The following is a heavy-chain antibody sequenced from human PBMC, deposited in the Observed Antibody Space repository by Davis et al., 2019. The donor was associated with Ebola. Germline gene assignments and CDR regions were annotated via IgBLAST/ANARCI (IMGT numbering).Heavy chain of an antibody. J-gene: IGHJ4*02. CDR2: INSDGSST. D-gene: IGHD2-21*01. Sequence: HTGGSLRLSCAASGFTFSSYYMNWVRQAPGKGLVWVSRINSDGSSTSYADSVKGRFTISRDNAKNTLYLQMNSLRPEDTAVYYCARGIAVDQPWYWGQGTLVTVSS. CDR3: ARGIAVDQPWY. V-gene: IGHV3-74*01. CDR1: GFTFSSYY.